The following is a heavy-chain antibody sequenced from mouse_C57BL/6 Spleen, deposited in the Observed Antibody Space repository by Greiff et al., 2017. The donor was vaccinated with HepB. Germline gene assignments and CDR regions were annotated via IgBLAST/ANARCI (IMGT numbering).Heavy chain of an antibody. Sequence: EVKLMESGAELVRPGASVKLSCTASGFNIKDDYMHWVKQRPEQGLEWIGWIDPENGDTEYASKFQGKATITADTSSNTAYLQLSSLTSEDTAVYYCTPYFDVWGTGTTVTVSS. CDR2: IDPENGDT. V-gene: IGHV14-4*01. J-gene: IGHJ1*03. CDR1: GFNIKDDY. CDR3: TPYFDV.